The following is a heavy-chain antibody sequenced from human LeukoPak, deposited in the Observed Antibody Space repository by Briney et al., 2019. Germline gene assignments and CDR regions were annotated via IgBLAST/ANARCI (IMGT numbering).Heavy chain of an antibody. CDR2: TSSDLNVK. CDR1: GFTFRNYV. D-gene: IGHD3-10*01. V-gene: IGHV3-30-3*01. Sequence: AGGSLSLSCAGSGFTFRNYVIHWVRQAPGKGLEWVTVTSSDLNVKLYADSVKGRFTISRDNSRSTLYLQMNSLRPEDTAIYYCAREGYYGSGSPPSLYFDYWGQGTLVTVSS. J-gene: IGHJ4*02. CDR3: AREGYYGSGSPPSLYFDY.